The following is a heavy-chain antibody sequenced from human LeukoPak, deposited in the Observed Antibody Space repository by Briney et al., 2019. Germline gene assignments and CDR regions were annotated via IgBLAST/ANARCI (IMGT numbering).Heavy chain of an antibody. J-gene: IGHJ4*02. Sequence: PGGSLRLSCAASGFTFSSYAMSWVRQAPGKGLEWVSAISGSGGSTYYADSVKGRFTISRDNSKNTLYLQMNSLRAEDTAVYYCASRGWLAYYFDYWGQGTLVTVSS. CDR3: ASRGWLAYYFDY. D-gene: IGHD3-22*01. CDR2: ISGSGGST. CDR1: GFTFSSYA. V-gene: IGHV3-23*01.